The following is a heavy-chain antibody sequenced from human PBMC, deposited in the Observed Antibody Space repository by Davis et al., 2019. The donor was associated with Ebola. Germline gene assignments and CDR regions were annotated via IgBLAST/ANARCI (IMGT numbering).Heavy chain of an antibody. CDR1: GGSINTYY. J-gene: IGHJ4*02. CDR2: IYYSGST. Sequence: MPSETLSFTCTVSGGSINTYYWSWIRQPPGKGLEWIGYIYYSGSTNYNPSLKSRVTISVDTSKNQFSLKLSSVTAADTAVYYCARSSNGALFDYWGQGTLVTVSS. V-gene: IGHV4-59*01. D-gene: IGHD1-26*01. CDR3: ARSSNGALFDY.